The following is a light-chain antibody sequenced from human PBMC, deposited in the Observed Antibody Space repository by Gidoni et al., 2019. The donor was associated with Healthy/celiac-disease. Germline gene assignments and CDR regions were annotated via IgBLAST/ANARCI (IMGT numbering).Light chain of an antibody. CDR2: EDN. V-gene: IGLV6-57*02. CDR3: QSYDSSNRV. J-gene: IGLJ3*02. Sequence: FMLTQPHSAPDSPGKTVTISCTGSSGSIASNYVQWYQQRPGSAHTTVIYEDNQRPSGVPDRFSGSIDSSSNSASLTISGLKTEDEADYYCQSYDSSNRVFGGGTKLTGL. CDR1: SGSIASNY.